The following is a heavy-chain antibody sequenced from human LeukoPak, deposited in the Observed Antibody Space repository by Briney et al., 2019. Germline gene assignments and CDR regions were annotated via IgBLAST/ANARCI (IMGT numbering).Heavy chain of an antibody. D-gene: IGHD2-2*01. J-gene: IGHJ4*02. V-gene: IGHV3-21*01. CDR1: GSTLSSYS. Sequence: GSLRLSCAASGSTLSSYSMNWVRQAPGKGLEWVSSISSSSSYIYYADSVKGRFTISRDNAKNSLYLQMNSLRAEDTAVYYCARADYCSSTSCPYFDYWGQGTLVTVSS. CDR2: ISSSSSYI. CDR3: ARADYCSSTSCPYFDY.